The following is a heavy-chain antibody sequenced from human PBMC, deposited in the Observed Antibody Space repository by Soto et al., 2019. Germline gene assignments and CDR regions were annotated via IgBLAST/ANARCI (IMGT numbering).Heavy chain of an antibody. V-gene: IGHV4-59*01. CDR1: GASITQYY. J-gene: IGHJ5*02. CDR3: ARTLFGWGIWFDP. CDR2: VSSTGST. Sequence: SETLSLTCTVSGASITQYYWNWIRQSPGKGLEWIVSVSSTGSTVYNPSLTSRVTVSLDTSKNQFSLTLNSVTAADTAVYYCARTLFGWGIWFDPWGQGTLVTVSS. D-gene: IGHD3-10*02.